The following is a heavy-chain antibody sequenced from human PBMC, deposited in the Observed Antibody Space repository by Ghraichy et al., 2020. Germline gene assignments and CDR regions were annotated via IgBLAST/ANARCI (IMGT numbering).Heavy chain of an antibody. Sequence: LNISCAASGFTFSYYYMGWIRQAPGKGLEWVSYISASGSTTYYADSVKGRFTISRDSAKNSLHLQVNSLRAEDTAVFYCARYSYSYASGRHRYFDYWGQGTLVTVSS. D-gene: IGHD3-10*01. CDR2: ISASGSTT. CDR3: ARYSYSYASGRHRYFDY. V-gene: IGHV3-11*01. CDR1: GFTFSYYY. J-gene: IGHJ4*02.